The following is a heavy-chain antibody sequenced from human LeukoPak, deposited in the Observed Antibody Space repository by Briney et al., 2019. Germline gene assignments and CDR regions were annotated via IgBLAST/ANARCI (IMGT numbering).Heavy chain of an antibody. D-gene: IGHD3-10*01. Sequence: GGSLRLSCAASGFTVSSNYMSWVRQAPGKGLEWVSVIYSGGNTYYADSVKGRFTISRDNSKNTLYLQMNSLRAEDTAVYYCARGLEVRGVLFDYWGQGSLVTVSS. CDR2: IYSGGNT. CDR3: ARGLEVRGVLFDY. CDR1: GFTVSSNY. V-gene: IGHV3-53*01. J-gene: IGHJ4*02.